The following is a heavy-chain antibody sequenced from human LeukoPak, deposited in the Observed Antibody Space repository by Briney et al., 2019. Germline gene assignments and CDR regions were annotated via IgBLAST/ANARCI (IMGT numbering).Heavy chain of an antibody. CDR2: IIPIFGTA. J-gene: IGHJ5*02. D-gene: IGHD1-14*01. V-gene: IGHV1-69*01. CDR1: GGTFSSYA. CDR3: ARQPSALDRFDP. Sequence: GSSVKVSCEASGGTFSSYAISWVRQAPGQGLEWMGGIIPIFGTANYAQKFQGRVTITADESTSTAYMELSSLRSEDTAVYYCARQPSALDRFDPWGQGTLVTVSS.